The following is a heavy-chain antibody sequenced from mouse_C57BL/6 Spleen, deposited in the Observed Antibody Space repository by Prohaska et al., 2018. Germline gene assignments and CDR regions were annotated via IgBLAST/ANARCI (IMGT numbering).Heavy chain of an antibody. J-gene: IGHJ1*03. Sequence: EVKLLQSGGGLVQPGGSLTLSCAASGIDFSRYWMSWVRRAPGKGLEWIGEINPDSSTINYAPSLKDKFIISRDNAKNTLYLKMSKVRSEDTALYYCASPNWDWYFDVWGTGTTVTVSS. CDR2: INPDSSTI. D-gene: IGHD4-1*01. CDR1: GIDFSRYW. V-gene: IGHV4-1*01. CDR3: ASPNWDWYFDV.